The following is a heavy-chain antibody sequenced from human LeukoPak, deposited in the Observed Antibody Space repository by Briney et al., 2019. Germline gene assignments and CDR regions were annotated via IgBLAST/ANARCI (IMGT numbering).Heavy chain of an antibody. Sequence: GVSLTLSCAASGFTFSDLWMLWLRQAPGRGLVWVSRVKGDGISTLYADFVEARVTISRDNARNTLYLQKNSLRLDDTALYYWATGPYNAFEMWGQGTMVTVSS. CDR3: ATGPYNAFEM. D-gene: IGHD2-2*02. V-gene: IGHV3-74*01. J-gene: IGHJ3*02. CDR1: GFTFSDLW. CDR2: VKGDGIST.